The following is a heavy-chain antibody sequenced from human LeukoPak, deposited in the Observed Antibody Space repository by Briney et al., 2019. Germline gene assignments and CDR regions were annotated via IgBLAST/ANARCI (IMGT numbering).Heavy chain of an antibody. CDR3: ARGTPYYDFWSAGRGRFDP. CDR2: IYYSGST. J-gene: IGHJ5*02. Sequence: SQTLSLTCTVSGGSISSGDYYWSWIRQPPRKGLEWIGYIYYSGSTYYNPSLKSRVTISVDTSKNQFSLKLSSVTAADTAVYYCARGTPYYDFWSAGRGRFDPWGQGTLVTVSS. D-gene: IGHD3-3*01. CDR1: GGSISSGDYY. V-gene: IGHV4-30-4*01.